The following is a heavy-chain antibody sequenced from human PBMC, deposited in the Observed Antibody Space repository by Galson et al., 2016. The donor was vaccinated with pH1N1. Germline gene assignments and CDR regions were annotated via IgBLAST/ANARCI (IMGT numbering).Heavy chain of an antibody. CDR3: VRAIGIQYSY. J-gene: IGHJ4*02. CDR2: IKQDGSEK. Sequence: SLRLSCAASGFAFSSYWMSWVRQAPGKGLEWVANIKQDGSEKYYVDSVKGRFTISRDNSKNSLYLQMNGLRAEDTAVYYCVRAIGIQYSYWGQGTLVTVSS. D-gene: IGHD2-15*01. CDR1: GFAFSSYW. V-gene: IGHV3-7*03.